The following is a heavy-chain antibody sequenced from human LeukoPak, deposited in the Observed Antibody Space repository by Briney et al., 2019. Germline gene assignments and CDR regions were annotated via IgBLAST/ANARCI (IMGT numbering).Heavy chain of an antibody. CDR2: ISYDGSNK. CDR3: AKGSITGLDY. CDR1: GFTFSSYG. J-gene: IGHJ4*02. Sequence: GRSLRLSCAASGFTFSSYGMHWVRQAPGKGLEWVAVISYDGSNKYYADSVKGRFTISRDNSKNTLYLQMNSLRAEDTAVYYCAKGSITGLDYWGQGTLVTVSS. D-gene: IGHD1-14*01. V-gene: IGHV3-30*18.